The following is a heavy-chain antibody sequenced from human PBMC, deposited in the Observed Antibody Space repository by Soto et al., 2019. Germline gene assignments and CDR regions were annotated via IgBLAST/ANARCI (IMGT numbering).Heavy chain of an antibody. CDR3: AREGVAVAPYGMDV. J-gene: IGHJ6*02. CDR1: GGTFSSYA. D-gene: IGHD6-19*01. Sequence: SVKVSCKXSGGTFSSYAISWVRQAPGQGLEWMGGIIPIFGTANYAQKFQGRVTITADESTSTAYMELSSLRSEDTAVYYCAREGVAVAPYGMDVWGQGTTVTVSS. V-gene: IGHV1-69*13. CDR2: IIPIFGTA.